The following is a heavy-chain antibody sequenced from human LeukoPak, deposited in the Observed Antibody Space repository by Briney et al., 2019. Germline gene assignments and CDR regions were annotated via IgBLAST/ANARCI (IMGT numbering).Heavy chain of an antibody. V-gene: IGHV1-2*02. CDR3: ARDSTVTTFYY. CDR2: INPNSGST. J-gene: IGHJ4*02. D-gene: IGHD4-17*01. Sequence: ASVKVSCKASGYTFTGYYMHWVRQAPGQGLEWMGWINPNSGSTNYAQKFQGRVTMTRDTSISTAYMELSSLRSDDTAVYYCARDSTVTTFYYWGQGTLVTVSS. CDR1: GYTFTGYY.